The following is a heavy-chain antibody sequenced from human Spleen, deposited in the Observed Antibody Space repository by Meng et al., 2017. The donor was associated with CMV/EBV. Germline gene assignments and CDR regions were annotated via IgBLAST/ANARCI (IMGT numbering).Heavy chain of an antibody. CDR3: ARVGGGGGFDP. J-gene: IGHJ5*02. CDR1: DYSISSGFY. CDR2: VYYSGST. Sequence: SETLSLTCTVSDYSISSGFYWGWIRQPPGKGLEWIGSVYYSGSTYYNPSLKSRVSISADMSKNQFSLKLSSVTAADTAVYYCARVGGGGGFDPWGQGTLVTVSS. D-gene: IGHD3-16*01. V-gene: IGHV4-38-2*02.